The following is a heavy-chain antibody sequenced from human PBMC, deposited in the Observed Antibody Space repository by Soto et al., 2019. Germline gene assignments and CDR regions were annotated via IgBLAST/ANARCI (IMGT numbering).Heavy chain of an antibody. Sequence: QVQLQESGPGLVKPSETLSLTCTVSGGSISSYYWSWIRQPPGKGLEWIGYIYYSGSTNYNPSLTSRVTISVDTSKNQFSLKLSSVTAADTAVYYWARAWGGYGDYWGQGTLVTVSS. J-gene: IGHJ4*02. D-gene: IGHD5-12*01. V-gene: IGHV4-59*01. CDR3: ARAWGGYGDY. CDR1: GGSISSYY. CDR2: IYYSGST.